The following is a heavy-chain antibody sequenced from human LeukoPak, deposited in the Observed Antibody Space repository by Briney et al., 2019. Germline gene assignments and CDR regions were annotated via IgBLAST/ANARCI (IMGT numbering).Heavy chain of an antibody. J-gene: IGHJ4*02. Sequence: SETLSLTCTVSGGSISSSSYYWGWIRQPPGKGLEWIGSIYYSGSTYYNPSLKSRATISVDTSKNQFSLKLSSVTAADTAVYYCASLSIAARRVDYWGQGTLVTVPS. CDR3: ASLSIAARRVDY. CDR2: IYYSGST. D-gene: IGHD6-6*01. CDR1: GGSISSSSYY. V-gene: IGHV4-39*07.